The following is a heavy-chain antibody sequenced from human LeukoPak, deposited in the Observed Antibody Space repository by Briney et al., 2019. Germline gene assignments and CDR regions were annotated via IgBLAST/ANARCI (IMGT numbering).Heavy chain of an antibody. Sequence: GGSLRLSCAASTFTFSSYAMSWVRQAPGKGLECVSAISAGADSTYYADSVQGLFTISRDNSKNTLFLQMSGLRAEDTAVYFCARGAYGDYDSWGQGTLVTVSS. V-gene: IGHV3-23*01. J-gene: IGHJ5*01. D-gene: IGHD4-17*01. CDR1: TFTFSSYA. CDR3: ARGAYGDYDS. CDR2: ISAGADST.